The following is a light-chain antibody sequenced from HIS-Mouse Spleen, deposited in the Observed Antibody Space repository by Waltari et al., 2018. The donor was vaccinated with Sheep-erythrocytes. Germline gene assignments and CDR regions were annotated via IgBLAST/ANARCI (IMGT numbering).Light chain of an antibody. V-gene: IGLV2-23*01. CDR2: EGS. Sequence: QSALTQPASVSGSPGQSITISCTGTSIDVGSVNLVSWYQQHPGKAPKLMIYEGSKRPSGVSNRFSGSKSGNTASLTISGLQAEDEADYYCCSYAGSSTPWVFGGGTKLTVL. CDR1: SIDVGSVNL. J-gene: IGLJ3*02. CDR3: CSYAGSSTPWV.